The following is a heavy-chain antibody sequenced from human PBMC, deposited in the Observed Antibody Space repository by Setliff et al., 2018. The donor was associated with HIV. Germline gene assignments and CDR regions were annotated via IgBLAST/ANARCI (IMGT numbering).Heavy chain of an antibody. Sequence: SETLSLTCAVSGDSISSHDWWSWVRQPPGKGLEWIGEIHHSGSTNYDPSLKSRVAILVGKSKNEFSLKFNSVTAADTAVYYCVMNGWYSLEYWGQGMLVTVSS. CDR2: IHHSGST. J-gene: IGHJ4*02. D-gene: IGHD6-19*01. CDR1: GDSISSHDW. V-gene: IGHV4-4*02. CDR3: VMNGWYSLEY.